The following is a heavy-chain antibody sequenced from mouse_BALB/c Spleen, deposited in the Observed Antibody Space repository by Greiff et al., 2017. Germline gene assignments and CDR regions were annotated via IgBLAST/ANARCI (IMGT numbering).Heavy chain of an antibody. D-gene: IGHD2-4*01. CDR2: IRNKANGYTT. Sequence: EVKLVESGGGLVQPGGSLRLSCATSGFTFTDYYMSWVRQPPGKALEWLGFIRNKANGYTTEYSASVKGRFTISRDNSQSILYLQMNTLRAEDSATYYCARGSTMTPYLDYWGQGTTLTVSS. CDR1: GFTFTDYY. J-gene: IGHJ2*01. V-gene: IGHV7-3*02. CDR3: ARGSTMTPYLDY.